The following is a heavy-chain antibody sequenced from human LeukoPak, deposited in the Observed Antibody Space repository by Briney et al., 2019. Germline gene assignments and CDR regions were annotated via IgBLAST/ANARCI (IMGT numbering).Heavy chain of an antibody. V-gene: IGHV4-59*11. CDR1: GASMTTHH. D-gene: IGHD5-18*01. J-gene: IGHJ4*02. CDR2: VFDSGRT. Sequence: SETLSLTCTVSGASMTTHHWNWIRQTPGKGLEWIGYVFDSGRTKENPSLKSRVTLSADTSKNQLSLRLSSVTAADTAVYYCTTIKRGNIFGYFDFWGQGSLVTVSS. CDR3: TTIKRGNIFGYFDF.